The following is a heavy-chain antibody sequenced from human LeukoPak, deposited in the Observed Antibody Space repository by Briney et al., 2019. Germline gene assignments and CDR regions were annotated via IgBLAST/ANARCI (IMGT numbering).Heavy chain of an antibody. J-gene: IGHJ3*01. V-gene: IGHV3-33*01. Sequence: GSSLRLSCAASGFTFSDYAMHWVRQAPGQGLEWVAVIWYDGSNEKYADSVKGQFTISRDNSKNTLYLQMNSLRAEDTAMYYCAREETGAFDLWGLGTMVTVSS. CDR3: AREETGAFDL. CDR2: IWYDGSNE. D-gene: IGHD3-9*01. CDR1: GFTFSDYA.